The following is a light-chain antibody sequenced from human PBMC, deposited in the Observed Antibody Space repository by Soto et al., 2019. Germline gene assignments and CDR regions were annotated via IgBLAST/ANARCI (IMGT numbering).Light chain of an antibody. J-gene: IGKJ1*01. CDR3: MQALLTT. CDR1: QSLLHSNGYNY. V-gene: IGKV2-28*01. CDR2: LGS. Sequence: DIVMTQSPLSLPVTPGEPASISCRSSQSLLHSNGYNYLDWYLQKPGQSPQLLIYLGSNRASGVPDRFSGSGSGTDFTLKISRVEAEDVGVYYCMQALLTTFGQGTKVQIK.